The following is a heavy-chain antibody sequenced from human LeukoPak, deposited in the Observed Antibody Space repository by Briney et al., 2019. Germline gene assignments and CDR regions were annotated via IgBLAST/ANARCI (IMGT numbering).Heavy chain of an antibody. D-gene: IGHD6-19*01. CDR2: INYSGST. V-gene: IGHV4-34*01. CDR1: SESFSGYF. J-gene: IGHJ4*02. CDR3: ARIPGSIAVAEFDY. Sequence: SETLSLTCAIYSESFSGYFWSWIRQPPGKGLEWIGEINYSGSTNYNPSLKSRVTISVDTSKNQFSLKLSSVTAADTAVYYCARIPGSIAVAEFDYWGQGTLVTVSS.